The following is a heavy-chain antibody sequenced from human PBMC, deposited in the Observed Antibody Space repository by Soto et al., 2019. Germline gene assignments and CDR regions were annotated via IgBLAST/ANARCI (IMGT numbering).Heavy chain of an antibody. D-gene: IGHD4-4*01. CDR2: ISSSSSTI. CDR3: ARDYSNYVGGDYFDY. J-gene: IGHJ4*02. CDR1: GFTFSSYS. V-gene: IGHV3-48*01. Sequence: GGSLRLSCAASGFTFSSYSMNWVRQAPGKGLEWVSYISSSSSTIYYADSVKGRFTISRDNAKNSLYLQMNSLRAEDTAVYYCARDYSNYVGGDYFDYWGQGTLVTVSS.